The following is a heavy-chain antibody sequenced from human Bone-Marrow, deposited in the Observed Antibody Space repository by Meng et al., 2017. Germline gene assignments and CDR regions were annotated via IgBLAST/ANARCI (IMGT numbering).Heavy chain of an antibody. CDR1: GFTFGDYA. Sequence: GESLKISCTASGFTFGDYAMSWFRQAPGKGLEWVGFIRSKAYGGTTEYAAAVKGRFTISRDDSKSIAYLQMNSLKTEDTAVYYCTRDGPAAPWIQLWLSVNYYYYYGMDVWGQGTTVTVSS. D-gene: IGHD5-18*01. CDR3: TRDGPAAPWIQLWLSVNYYYYYGMDV. J-gene: IGHJ6*02. V-gene: IGHV3-49*03. CDR2: IRSKAYGGTT.